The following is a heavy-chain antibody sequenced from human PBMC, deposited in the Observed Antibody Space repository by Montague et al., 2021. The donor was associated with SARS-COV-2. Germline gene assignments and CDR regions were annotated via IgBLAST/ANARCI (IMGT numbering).Heavy chain of an antibody. CDR3: ARHLVYCSSTSCYEGRFDS. CDR1: GGSISSSSYY. Sequence: SETLSLTCTVSGGSISSSSYYWGWIRQPPGKGLEWIGSIYYSGSTYYNPSLKSRVTISVDTSKNQFSPKLSSVTAADTAVYYCARHLVYCSSTSCYEGRFDSWGQGTLVTVSS. V-gene: IGHV4-39*01. CDR2: IYYSGST. J-gene: IGHJ5*01. D-gene: IGHD2-2*01.